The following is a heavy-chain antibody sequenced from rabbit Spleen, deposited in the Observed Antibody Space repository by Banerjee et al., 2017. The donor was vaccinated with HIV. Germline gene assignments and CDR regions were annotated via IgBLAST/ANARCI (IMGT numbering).Heavy chain of an antibody. D-gene: IGHD8-1*01. V-gene: IGHV1S40*01. Sequence: EESGGGLVKPGASLTLTCTASGASFSFSSYMCCVRQAPGKGLEWIACIYTTSSGSTYYASWVNGRFSISRENAQNTVFLQMTSLTAADTTTYFCARDGAGGSYFALWGPGTLVTVS. CDR1: GASFSFSSY. J-gene: IGHJ4*01. CDR3: ARDGAGGSYFAL. CDR2: IYTTSSGST.